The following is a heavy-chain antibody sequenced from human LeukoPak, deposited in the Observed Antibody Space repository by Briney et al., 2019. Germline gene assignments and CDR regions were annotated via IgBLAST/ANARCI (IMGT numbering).Heavy chain of an antibody. Sequence: ASVKVSCKDSGYTLTELSMHWVRQAPGKGLEWMGDFDPEDGETIYAQKFQGRVTMTEDTSTDTAYMELSSLRSEDTAVYYCATDLRYYYGSGSYNWGQGTLVTVSS. J-gene: IGHJ4*02. CDR1: GYTLTELS. D-gene: IGHD3-10*01. CDR3: ATDLRYYYGSGSYN. V-gene: IGHV1-24*01. CDR2: FDPEDGET.